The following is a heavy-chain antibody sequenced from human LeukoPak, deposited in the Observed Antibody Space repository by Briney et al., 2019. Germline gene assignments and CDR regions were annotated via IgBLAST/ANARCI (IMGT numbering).Heavy chain of an antibody. D-gene: IGHD3-10*01. J-gene: IGHJ6*03. CDR1: GYTFTSYD. V-gene: IGHV1-8*01. CDR3: ARVAGGEDYMDV. CDR2: MNPNSGNT. Sequence: ATVKVSCKASGYTFTSYDINWVRQATGQGLEWMGWMNPNSGNTGYAQKFQGRVTMTRNTSISTAYMELSSLRSEDTAVYYCARVAGGEDYMDVWGKGTTVTVSS.